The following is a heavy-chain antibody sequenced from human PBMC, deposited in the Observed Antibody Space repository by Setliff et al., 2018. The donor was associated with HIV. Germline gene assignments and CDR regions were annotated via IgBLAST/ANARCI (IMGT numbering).Heavy chain of an antibody. CDR1: GFTFNTYG. Sequence: PGGSLRLSCAASGFTFNTYGMNWVRQAPGKGLEWIAFIRYDGNDKYYADSVKGRFTISRDNSKNTLYLEMTSLRAEDTAVYHCAKDMNYNNDYPGVLGSWGRGTLVTV. CDR3: AKDMNYNNDYPGVLGS. J-gene: IGHJ4*02. V-gene: IGHV3-30*02. D-gene: IGHD3-16*01. CDR2: IRYDGNDK.